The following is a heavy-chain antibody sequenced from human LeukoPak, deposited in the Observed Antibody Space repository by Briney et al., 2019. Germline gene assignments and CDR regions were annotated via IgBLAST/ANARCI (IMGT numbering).Heavy chain of an antibody. J-gene: IGHJ4*02. CDR3: ARDPGQYYDILTGYYTPYYFDY. CDR2: ISTYNADT. V-gene: IGHV1-18*01. Sequence: ASVKVSCKASGYTFTSYGISWFRQAPGQGLEWMGWISTYNADTDYAQKFQGRVTMTTETSTSTAYTELRSLISDDTAVYYCARDPGQYYDILTGYYTPYYFDYWGQGTLVTVSS. D-gene: IGHD3-9*01. CDR1: GYTFTSYG.